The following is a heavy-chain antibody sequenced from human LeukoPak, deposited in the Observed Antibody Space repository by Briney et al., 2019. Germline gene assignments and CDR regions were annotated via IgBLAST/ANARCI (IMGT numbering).Heavy chain of an antibody. CDR3: ARGGGPDAFDI. Sequence: SETLSLTCTVSGGSISGHYWSWIRQPPGKGLEWIGYIFYSGTTHYNSSLESRLTISLDTSKKQFSLEPTSVTAAGTAVYFCARGGGPDAFDIWGQGTMVSVS. CDR2: IFYSGTT. J-gene: IGHJ3*02. CDR1: GGSISGHY. V-gene: IGHV4-59*11. D-gene: IGHD6-25*01.